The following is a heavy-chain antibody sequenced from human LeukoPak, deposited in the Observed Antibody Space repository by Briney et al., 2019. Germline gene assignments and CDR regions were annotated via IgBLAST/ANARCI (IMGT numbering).Heavy chain of an antibody. CDR2: IYPGDSDT. D-gene: IGHD2-15*01. CDR3: ARRVVVAATSRWFDP. V-gene: IGHV5-51*03. Sequence: PGESLKISCTGSGYSFTSYWIGWVRQMPGKGLEWMGIIYPGDSDTRYSPSFQGQVTISADKSISTAYLQWSSLKASDTAMYYCARRVVVAATSRWFDPWGQGTLVTVSS. J-gene: IGHJ5*02. CDR1: GYSFTSYW.